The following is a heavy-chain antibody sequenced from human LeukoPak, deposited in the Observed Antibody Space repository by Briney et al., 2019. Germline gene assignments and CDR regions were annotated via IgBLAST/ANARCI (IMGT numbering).Heavy chain of an antibody. V-gene: IGHV4-59*01. J-gene: IGHJ4*02. D-gene: IGHD6-19*01. Sequence: SETLSLTCTVSGGSISSYYWSWIRQPPGKGLEWIGYIYYSGSTNYNPSLKSRVTTSVDTSKNQFSLKLSSVTAADTAVYSCAGGAVAAPNFDYWGQGTLVTVSS. CDR2: IYYSGST. CDR1: GGSISSYY. CDR3: AGGAVAAPNFDY.